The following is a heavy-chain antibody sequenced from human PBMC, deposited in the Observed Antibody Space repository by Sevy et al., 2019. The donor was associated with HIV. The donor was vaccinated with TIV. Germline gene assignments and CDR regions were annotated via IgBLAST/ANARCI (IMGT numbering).Heavy chain of an antibody. D-gene: IGHD3-22*01. CDR3: AKDGKRMIVSGGYFDL. CDR2: ISYDGSNK. Sequence: GGSLRLSCAVSGFTFSSYGMHWVRQAPGKGLEWVAVISYDGSNKYYADSVKGRFTISRDNSKNTLFLQMNSLRVEDTAVFYCAKDGKRMIVSGGYFDLWGRGTLVTVSS. J-gene: IGHJ2*01. CDR1: GFTFSSYG. V-gene: IGHV3-30*18.